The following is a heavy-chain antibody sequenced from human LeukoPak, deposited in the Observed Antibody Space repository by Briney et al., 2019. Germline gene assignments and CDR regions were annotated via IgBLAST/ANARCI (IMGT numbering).Heavy chain of an antibody. CDR3: AKDETMIVVVIRFGAFDI. V-gene: IGHV3-23*01. D-gene: IGHD3-22*01. Sequence: PGGSLRLSCAASGFTFSSYAMSWVRQAPGKGLEWVSAISGSGGSTYYAGSVKGRFTISRDNSKNTLYLQMNSLRAEDTAVYYCAKDETMIVVVIRFGAFDIWGQGTMVTVSS. CDR1: GFTFSSYA. J-gene: IGHJ3*02. CDR2: ISGSGGST.